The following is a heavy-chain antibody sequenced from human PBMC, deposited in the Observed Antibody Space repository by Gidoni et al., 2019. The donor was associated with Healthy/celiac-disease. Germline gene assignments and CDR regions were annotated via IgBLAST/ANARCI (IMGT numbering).Heavy chain of an antibody. CDR2: IKQDGSEK. V-gene: IGHV3-7*03. D-gene: IGHD2-15*01. CDR1: GFPLSSYS. J-gene: IGHJ3*02. Sequence: EVQLVESGGGLVQTGGSLRLSLAPSGFPLSSYSRSGVRQAPGKGLEWVANIKQDGSEKYYVDSVKGRFTISRDNNKNSLYLQMNGLRAEDTAVYYCARDPSPNVVVAAADAFDIWGQGTMVTVSS. CDR3: ARDPSPNVVVAAADAFDI.